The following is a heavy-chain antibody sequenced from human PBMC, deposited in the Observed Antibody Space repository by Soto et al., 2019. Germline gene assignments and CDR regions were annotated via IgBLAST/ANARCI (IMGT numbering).Heavy chain of an antibody. V-gene: IGHV3-23*01. CDR1: GFTFSSYA. D-gene: IGHD3-16*01. Sequence: PGGSLRLSCAASGFTFSSYAMSWVRRAPGKGLEWVSALSGSGGSTYCADSVKGRFTISRDNSKNALYLQMNSLRADDTAVYYCAKENTYYDYVWGSSPYYYYYYGTDVWGQGTTVTVSS. CDR2: LSGSGGST. CDR3: AKENTYYDYVWGSSPYYYYYYGTDV. J-gene: IGHJ6*02.